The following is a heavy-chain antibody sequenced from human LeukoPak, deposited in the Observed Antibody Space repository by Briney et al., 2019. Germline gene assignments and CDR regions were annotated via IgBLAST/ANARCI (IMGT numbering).Heavy chain of an antibody. D-gene: IGHD1-26*01. CDR1: GYTFTSYG. CDR3: ARAEYSGSHPYGMDV. J-gene: IGHJ6*02. CDR2: ISAYNGNT. V-gene: IGHV1-18*01. Sequence: GASVKVSCKASGYTFTSYGISWVRQAPGQGLEWMGWISAYNGNTNYAQKLQGRVAMTTDTSTSTAYMELRSLRSDDTAVYYCARAEYSGSHPYGMDVWGQGTTVTVSS.